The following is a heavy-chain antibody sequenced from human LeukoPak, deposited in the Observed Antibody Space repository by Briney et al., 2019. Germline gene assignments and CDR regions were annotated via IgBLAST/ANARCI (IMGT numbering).Heavy chain of an antibody. J-gene: IGHJ4*02. V-gene: IGHV3-21*01. Sequence: PGRSLRLSCAASGFTFDDYAMHWVRQAPGKGLEWVSSITSSGRYIYYADSVKGRFTVSRDNAKNSLYLQMNSLSADDTAFYYCAVDYGDYYFDSWGQGTLVTVSS. CDR3: AVDYGDYYFDS. D-gene: IGHD4-17*01. CDR1: GFTFDDYA. CDR2: ITSSGRYI.